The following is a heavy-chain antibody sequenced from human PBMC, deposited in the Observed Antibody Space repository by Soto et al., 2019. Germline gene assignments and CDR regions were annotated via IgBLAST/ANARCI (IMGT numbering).Heavy chain of an antibody. CDR2: IYYSGST. J-gene: IGHJ4*02. CDR1: GGSISSGGYY. Sequence: QVQLQESGPGLVKPSQTLSLTCTVSGGSISSGGYYWSWIRQHPGKGLEWIGYIYYSGSTYYNPSLKSRVTISVDTSKNQFALKLSPVTAADTAVYYCAREGYSSSWYYFDYWGQGTLVTVSS. CDR3: AREGYSSSWYYFDY. V-gene: IGHV4-31*03. D-gene: IGHD6-13*01.